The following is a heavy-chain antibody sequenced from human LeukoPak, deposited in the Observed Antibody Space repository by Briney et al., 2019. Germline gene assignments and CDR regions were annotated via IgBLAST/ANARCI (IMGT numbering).Heavy chain of an antibody. J-gene: IGHJ4*02. CDR1: GFTFSSYG. CDR3: AKEYSYSGTYYGPRD. Sequence: GGSLRLSCTASGFTFSSYGMHWVRQAPGKGLEWVAVISYDGSNKYYADSVKGRFTISRDNSKNTLYLQMNSLRAEDTAVYYCAKEYSYSGTYYGPRDWGQGTLVTVSS. D-gene: IGHD1-26*01. V-gene: IGHV3-30*18. CDR2: ISYDGSNK.